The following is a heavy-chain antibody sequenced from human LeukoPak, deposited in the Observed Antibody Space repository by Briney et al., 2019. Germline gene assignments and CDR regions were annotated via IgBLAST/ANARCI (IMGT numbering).Heavy chain of an antibody. V-gene: IGHV3-7*05. Sequence: GGSLRLSCAASGFSCSIYWMSWVRQAPGKGVEWVASLKQDGSEKYYVDSVKGRFTISRDNAKNSLSLQMNSLRAEDTAVYYCARWVSGWDVWGQGTTVTVSS. CDR2: LKQDGSEK. CDR1: GFSCSIYW. J-gene: IGHJ6*02. CDR3: ARWVSGWDV.